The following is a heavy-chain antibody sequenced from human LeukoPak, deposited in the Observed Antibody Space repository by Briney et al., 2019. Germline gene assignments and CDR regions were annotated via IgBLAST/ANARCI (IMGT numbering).Heavy chain of an antibody. CDR3: AREKAGTFDY. J-gene: IGHJ4*02. CDR2: IYSGGST. V-gene: IGHV3-53*01. CDR1: GFTVSSNY. Sequence: GGSLRLSCAASGFTVSSNYMSWVRQAPGKGLEWVTVIYSGGSTYYADSVKGRFTISRDNSKNTLYLQMNSLRAEDTAVYYCAREKAGTFDYWGQGTLVTVSS. D-gene: IGHD6-13*01.